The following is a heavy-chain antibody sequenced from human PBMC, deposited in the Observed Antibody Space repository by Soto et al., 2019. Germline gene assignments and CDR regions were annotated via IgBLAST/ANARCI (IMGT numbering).Heavy chain of an antibody. CDR3: ARQGVGQLPALVDV. CDR1: GFTVSSHY. Sequence: GGSLRLSCAASGFTVSSHYMSWVRQAPGKGLEWVSVIYSGGSTYYTDSVKGRFTISRDKSKNTLFLQMNSLRAEDTDLYYCARQGVGQLPALVDVWGPGNTLTVSS. D-gene: IGHD3-10*01. CDR2: IYSGGST. V-gene: IGHV3-66*04. J-gene: IGHJ6*02.